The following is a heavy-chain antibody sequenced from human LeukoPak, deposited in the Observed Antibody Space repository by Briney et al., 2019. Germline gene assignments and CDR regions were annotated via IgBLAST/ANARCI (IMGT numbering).Heavy chain of an antibody. Sequence: GRPLRLSCAASGFTFSSYGMHWVRQAPGKGLEWVAVIWYDGSNKYYADSVGGRFTISRDNSKNTLYLQMNSLRAEDTAVYYCARDPQLEHLFDYWGQGTLVTVSS. D-gene: IGHD1-1*01. V-gene: IGHV3-33*01. CDR3: ARDPQLEHLFDY. CDR2: IWYDGSNK. J-gene: IGHJ4*02. CDR1: GFTFSSYG.